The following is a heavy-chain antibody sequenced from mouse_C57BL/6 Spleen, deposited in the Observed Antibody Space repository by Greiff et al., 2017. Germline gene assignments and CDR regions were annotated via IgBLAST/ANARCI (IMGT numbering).Heavy chain of an antibody. J-gene: IGHJ3*01. CDR1: GYTFTDYE. D-gene: IGHD2-3*01. CDR2: IDPETGGT. Sequence: VQLQQSGAELVRPGASVTLSCKASGYTFTDYEMHWVKQTPVHGLEWIGAIDPETGGTAYNQKFKGKAILTADKSSSTAYMELRSLTSEDSAVFYCTGGDGYWFAYWGQGTLVTVSA. CDR3: TGGDGYWFAY. V-gene: IGHV1-15*01.